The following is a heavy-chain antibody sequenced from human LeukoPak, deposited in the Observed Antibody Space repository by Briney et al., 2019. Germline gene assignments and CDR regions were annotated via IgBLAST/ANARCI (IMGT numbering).Heavy chain of an antibody. CDR3: ARGGLLRYFDWTPSGAFDI. J-gene: IGHJ3*02. CDR2: IYHSGST. V-gene: IGHV4-30-2*01. Sequence: SQTLSLTCAVSGGSISSGGYSWSWIRQPPGKGLEWIGYIYHSGSTYYNPSLKSRVTISVDRSKNQFSLKLSSVTAADTAVYYCARGGLLRYFDWTPSGAFDIWGLGTMVTVSS. D-gene: IGHD3-9*01. CDR1: GGSISSGGYS.